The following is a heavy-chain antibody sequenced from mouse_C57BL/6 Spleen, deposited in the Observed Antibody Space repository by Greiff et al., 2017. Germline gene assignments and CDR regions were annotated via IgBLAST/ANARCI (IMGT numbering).Heavy chain of an antibody. CDR1: GYTFTSYW. D-gene: IGHD2-3*01. J-gene: IGHJ2*01. Sequence: QVQLQQPGAELVKPGASVKLSCKASGYTFTSYWMHWVKQRPGQGLEWIGMIPPNSGSTNYNEKFKSKATLTVDKSSSTAYMQLSIMTSEDSAVYYCARGAYDGYWGDYWGQGTTLTVSS. CDR2: IPPNSGST. CDR3: ARGAYDGYWGDY. V-gene: IGHV1-64*01.